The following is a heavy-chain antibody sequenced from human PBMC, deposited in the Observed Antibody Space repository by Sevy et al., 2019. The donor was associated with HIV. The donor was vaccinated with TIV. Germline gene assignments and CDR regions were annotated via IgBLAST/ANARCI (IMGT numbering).Heavy chain of an antibody. Sequence: ASVKVSCKVSGYTLTELSMHWVRQAPGKGLEWMGGFDPEDGETIYEQKFQGGVTMTEDTSTDTAYMELSSLRSEDTAVYYCATETFFLPPYTALQLERRSRKTGSAFDIWGQGTMVTVSS. CDR1: GYTLTELS. V-gene: IGHV1-24*01. J-gene: IGHJ3*02. D-gene: IGHD1-1*01. CDR3: ATETFFLPPYTALQLERRSRKTGSAFDI. CDR2: FDPEDGET.